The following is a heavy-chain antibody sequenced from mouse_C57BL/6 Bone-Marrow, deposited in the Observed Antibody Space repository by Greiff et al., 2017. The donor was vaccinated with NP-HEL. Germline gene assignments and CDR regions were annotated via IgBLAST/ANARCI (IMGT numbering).Heavy chain of an antibody. D-gene: IGHD2-1*01. CDR3: ARRGVYYGGYYAMDY. CDR2: IHPNSGST. V-gene: IGHV1-64*01. Sequence: QVQLQQPGAELVKPGASVKLSCKASGYTFTSYWMHWVKQRPGQGLEWIGMIHPNSGSTNYNEKFKSKATLTVDKSSSTAYMQLSSLTSEDSAVYYGARRGVYYGGYYAMDYWGQGTSVTVSS. J-gene: IGHJ4*01. CDR1: GYTFTSYW.